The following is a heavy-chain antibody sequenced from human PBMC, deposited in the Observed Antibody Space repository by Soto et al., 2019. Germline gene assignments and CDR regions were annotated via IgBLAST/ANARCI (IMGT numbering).Heavy chain of an antibody. CDR3: ARRVGNNFYFDY. J-gene: IGHJ4*02. V-gene: IGHV4-59*01. CDR2: IHFSGST. CDR1: IVSISSYY. Sequence: SETLSLTCTFSIVSISSYYWSCIRQPPGKGLEWIGYIHFSGSTNYNPALKSRVTISVDTSKNQFSLKLSSVTAADTAVYYCARRVGNNFYFDYWGQGTLVSVSS. D-gene: IGHD1-26*01.